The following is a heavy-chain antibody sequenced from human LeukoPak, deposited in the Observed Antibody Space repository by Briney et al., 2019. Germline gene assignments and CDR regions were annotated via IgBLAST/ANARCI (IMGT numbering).Heavy chain of an antibody. CDR1: GFTFSSYG. CDR3: AKDHSVMVYAVDY. V-gene: IGHV3-33*06. D-gene: IGHD2-8*01. CDR2: IWYDGSNK. J-gene: IGHJ4*02. Sequence: GGSLRLSCAASGFTFSSYGMHWVRQAPGKGLEGVAVIWYDGSNKYYADSVKGRFTISRDNSKNTLYLQMNSLRAEDTAVYYCAKDHSVMVYAVDYWGQGTLVTVSS.